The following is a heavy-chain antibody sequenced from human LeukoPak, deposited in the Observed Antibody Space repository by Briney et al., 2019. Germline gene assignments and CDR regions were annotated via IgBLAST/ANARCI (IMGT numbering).Heavy chain of an antibody. Sequence: GGSLRLSCAASGFTFSSYWMSWVRQAPGKGLEWVANIKQDGSEKYYVDSVKGRFTISRDNARNSLYLQMNSLRAEDTAVYYCARTTVGYDSSGYYYLWGQGTLVTVSS. J-gene: IGHJ4*02. CDR2: IKQDGSEK. CDR3: ARTTVGYDSSGYYYL. V-gene: IGHV3-7*01. D-gene: IGHD3-22*01. CDR1: GFTFSSYW.